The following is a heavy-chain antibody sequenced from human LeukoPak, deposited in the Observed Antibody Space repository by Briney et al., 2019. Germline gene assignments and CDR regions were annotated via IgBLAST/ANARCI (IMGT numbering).Heavy chain of an antibody. Sequence: SETLSLTCTVSGGSISSSSYYWGWIRQPPGKGLEWIGSIYYSGSTYYNPSLKSRVTISVDTSKNQFSLKLSSVTAADTAVYCCARQGPIAVAVDAFDIWGQGTMVTVSS. V-gene: IGHV4-39*01. CDR1: GGSISSSSYY. J-gene: IGHJ3*02. CDR3: ARQGPIAVAVDAFDI. D-gene: IGHD6-19*01. CDR2: IYYSGST.